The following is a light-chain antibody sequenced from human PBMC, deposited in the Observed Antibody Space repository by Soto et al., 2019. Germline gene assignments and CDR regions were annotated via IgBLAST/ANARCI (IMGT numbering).Light chain of an antibody. CDR2: GAS. CDR3: QQYGSSPYIT. J-gene: IGKJ3*01. Sequence: EIVLTQSPGTLSLSPGERATLSCRASQSVSSSYLAWYQQKPGQAPRLLIYGASRRATGLPDRFSGSGSGTDFTLTISRLEPEDFAVYYCQQYGSSPYITFGPGTKVDI. V-gene: IGKV3-20*01. CDR1: QSVSSSY.